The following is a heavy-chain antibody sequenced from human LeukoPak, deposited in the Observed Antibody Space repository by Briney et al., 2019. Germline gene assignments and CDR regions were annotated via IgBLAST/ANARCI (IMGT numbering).Heavy chain of an antibody. V-gene: IGHV3-7*01. J-gene: IGHJ4*02. CDR2: IRQDGGEG. CDR3: AKDQGLLRYFDWSLNFDY. CDR1: GFMFSSYW. Sequence: GGSLRLSCAASGFMFSSYWMTWVRQAPGKGLEWVANIRQDGGEGYYVDSVKGRFTVSRDNAKNFLYLQLNSLRVEDTAVYYCAKDQGLLRYFDWSLNFDYWGQGTLVTVSS. D-gene: IGHD3-9*01.